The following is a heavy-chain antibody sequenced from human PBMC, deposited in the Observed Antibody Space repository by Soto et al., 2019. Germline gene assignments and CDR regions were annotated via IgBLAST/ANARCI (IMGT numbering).Heavy chain of an antibody. D-gene: IGHD4-4*01. CDR1: GFTFSSYA. CDR3: ARTSLYSNYGALGSRCFDY. CDR2: ISSNGGST. J-gene: IGHJ4*02. Sequence: GGSLRLSCAASGFTFSSYAMHWVRQAPGKGLEYVSAISSNGGSTYYANSVKGRFTISRDNSKNTLYLQMGSLRAEDMAVYYCARTSLYSNYGALGSRCFDYWGQGTLVTVSS. V-gene: IGHV3-64*01.